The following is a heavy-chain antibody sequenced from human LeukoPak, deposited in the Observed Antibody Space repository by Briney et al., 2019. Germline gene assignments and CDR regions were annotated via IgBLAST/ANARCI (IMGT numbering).Heavy chain of an antibody. Sequence: PSETLSLTCTVSGGSISSSSYYWGWIRQPPGKGLEWIGSIYYSGSTYYNPSLKSRVTISVDTSKNQFSLKLSSVTAADTAVYYCARFAHLVRATRRSAFDIWGQGTMVTVSS. CDR1: GGSISSSSYY. V-gene: IGHV4-39*01. J-gene: IGHJ3*02. CDR2: IYYSGST. D-gene: IGHD1-26*01. CDR3: ARFAHLVRATRRSAFDI.